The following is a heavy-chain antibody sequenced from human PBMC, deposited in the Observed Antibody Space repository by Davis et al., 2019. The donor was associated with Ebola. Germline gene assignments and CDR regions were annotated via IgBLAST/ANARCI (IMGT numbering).Heavy chain of an antibody. V-gene: IGHV3-23*01. D-gene: IGHD5-12*01. CDR1: GFTFSSYA. CDR3: ARSPIQWQYYFDY. Sequence: PGGSLRLSCAASGFTFSSYAMSWVRQAPGKGLEWVSAISGSGGSTYYADSVKGRFTISRDNSKNTLYLHMNSLRAEDTAAYFCARSPIQWQYYFDYWGRGTLVTVSS. CDR2: ISGSGGST. J-gene: IGHJ4*02.